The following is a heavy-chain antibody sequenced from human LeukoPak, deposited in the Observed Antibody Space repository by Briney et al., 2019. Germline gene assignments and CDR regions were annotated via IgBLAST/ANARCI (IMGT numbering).Heavy chain of an antibody. CDR2: ISGSGGST. J-gene: IGHJ6*02. V-gene: IGHV3-23*01. CDR3: ANYLTPLFAHYYGMDV. D-gene: IGHD4-23*01. CDR1: GFTFSSYA. Sequence: GGSLRLSCAASGFTFSSYAMSWVRQAPGEGLEWVSAISGSGGSTYYADSVKGRFTISRDNSKNTLYLQMNSLRAEDTAVYYCANYLTPLFAHYYGMDVWGQGTTVTVSS.